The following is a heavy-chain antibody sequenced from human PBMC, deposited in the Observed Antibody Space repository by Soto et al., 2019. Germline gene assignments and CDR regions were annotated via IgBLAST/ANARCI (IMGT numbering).Heavy chain of an antibody. J-gene: IGHJ4*02. D-gene: IGHD6-6*01. V-gene: IGHV1-3*01. CDR1: GYTLTNYA. CDR3: ARDAVYSSSPLDD. CDR2: INAGNGNT. Sequence: GASVKVSCKASGYTLTNYAMHWVRQAPGQRLEWMGWINAGNGNTKYSQKFQGRVTITRDTSASTAYMELSSLRSEDTAVYYCARDAVYSSSPLDDWGQGSLVTVSS.